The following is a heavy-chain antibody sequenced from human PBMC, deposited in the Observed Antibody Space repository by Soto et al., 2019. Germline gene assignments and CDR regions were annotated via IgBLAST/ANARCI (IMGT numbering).Heavy chain of an antibody. Sequence: SETLSLTCTVSGGSISSYYWSWIRQPPGKGLEWIGYIYYSGSTNYNPSLKSRVTISVDTSKNQFSLKLSSVTAADTAVYYCASPTYYDFWSGYYQIDYWGQGTLVTVSS. CDR1: GGSISSYY. J-gene: IGHJ4*02. V-gene: IGHV4-59*08. CDR3: ASPTYYDFWSGYYQIDY. CDR2: IYYSGST. D-gene: IGHD3-3*01.